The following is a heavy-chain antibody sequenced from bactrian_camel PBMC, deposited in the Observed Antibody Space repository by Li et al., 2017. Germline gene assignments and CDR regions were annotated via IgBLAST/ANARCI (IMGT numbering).Heavy chain of an antibody. D-gene: IGHD3*01. V-gene: IGHV3S53*01. CDR2: VNRHGLT. CDR3: AAAQDAIWSSAFGY. Sequence: HVQLVESGGGLVQPGGSLTLSCVASRFTASTGCMGWFRQPAGKEREKVATVNRHGLTGYSDSVKGRFTIDRDSAGNTVYLQMNSLKPEDTAVYYCAAAQDAIWSSAFGYWGQGTQVTVS. J-gene: IGHJ6*01. CDR1: RFTASTGC.